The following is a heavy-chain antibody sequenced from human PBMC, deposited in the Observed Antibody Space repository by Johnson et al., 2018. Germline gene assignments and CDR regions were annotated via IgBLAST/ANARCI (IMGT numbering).Heavy chain of an antibody. V-gene: IGHV3-73*01. CDR2: IRSKVNSYAT. CDR3: TSPYYYDSSGYEPPDAFDI. D-gene: IGHD3-22*01. J-gene: IGHJ3*02. Sequence: VQLVESGGGLVQPGGSLKLSCAASGFTFSGSAMHWVRQASGKGLEWVGRIRSKVNSYATAYAASVKGRFTISRDDSKNTAYLQMNSLKTEETAVYYCTSPYYYDSSGYEPPDAFDIWGQGTMVTVSS. CDR1: GFTFSGSA.